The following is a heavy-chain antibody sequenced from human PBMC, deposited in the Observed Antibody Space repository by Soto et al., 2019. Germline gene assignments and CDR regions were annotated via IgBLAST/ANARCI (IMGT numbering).Heavy chain of an antibody. J-gene: IGHJ5*02. CDR3: AKGPWLVLINWSDP. V-gene: IGHV3-9*01. CDR2: ISWNSGSI. D-gene: IGHD6-19*01. CDR1: GFTFDDYA. Sequence: GGSLRLSCAASGFTFDDYAMHWVRQAPGKGLEWVSGISWNSGSIGYADSVKGRFTISRDNAKNSLYLQMNSLRAEDTALYYCAKGPWLVLINWSDPWGQGTLVTVSS.